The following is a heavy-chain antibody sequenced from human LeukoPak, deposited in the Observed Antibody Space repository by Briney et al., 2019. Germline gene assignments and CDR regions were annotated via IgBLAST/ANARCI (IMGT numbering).Heavy chain of an antibody. CDR3: AKVGTTVTLRPYYYYMDV. CDR2: ISGSGGST. Sequence: GGSLRLSCAASGFTFSSYAMSSVRQAPGKGLEWVSAISGSGGSTYYADSVKGRFTISRDNSKNTLYLQMNSLRAEDTAVYYCAKVGTTVTLRPYYYYMDVWGKGTTVTVSS. J-gene: IGHJ6*03. CDR1: GFTFSSYA. V-gene: IGHV3-23*01. D-gene: IGHD4-11*01.